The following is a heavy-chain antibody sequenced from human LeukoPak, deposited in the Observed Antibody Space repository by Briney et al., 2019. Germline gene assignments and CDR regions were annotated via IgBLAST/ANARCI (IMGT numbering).Heavy chain of an antibody. J-gene: IGHJ4*02. Sequence: VVSVKVSCKASGYTFTGYYMHWVRQAPGQGLEWMGWINPNSGGTNYAQKFQGRVTMTRDTSISTAYMELSRLRSDDTAVYYCARADYDFWSGYYDYWGQGTLVTVSS. CDR3: ARADYDFWSGYYDY. V-gene: IGHV1-2*02. D-gene: IGHD3-3*01. CDR2: INPNSGGT. CDR1: GYTFTGYY.